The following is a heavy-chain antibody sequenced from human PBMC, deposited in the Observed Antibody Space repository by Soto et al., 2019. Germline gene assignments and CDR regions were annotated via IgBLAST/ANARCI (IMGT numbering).Heavy chain of an antibody. CDR2: ISGYNGNT. V-gene: IGHV1-18*01. J-gene: IGHJ4*02. CDR1: GYTFSSYG. CDR3: ASEGQLGY. D-gene: IGHD6-6*01. Sequence: QVQLVQSGAEVKKPGASVKVSCKTSGYTFSSYGFSWVRQAPGQGLEWIGWISGYNGNTNYAQRFQGRVTMTTDTSTSTAYMELRSLRSDATAVYYCASEGQLGYWGQGTLVTVSS.